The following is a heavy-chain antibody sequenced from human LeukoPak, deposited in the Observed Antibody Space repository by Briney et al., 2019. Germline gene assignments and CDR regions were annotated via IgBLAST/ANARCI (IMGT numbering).Heavy chain of an antibody. Sequence: SETLSLTCAVYGGSFSGHYWRWIRQPPGKGLEWIGEISHSGSTNYNPSLKSRVTISVDMSTNQFFLKLSSVTAADTAIYYCARGRSERSFDYWGQGTLVTVSS. CDR2: ISHSGST. D-gene: IGHD1-1*01. J-gene: IGHJ4*02. CDR3: ARGRSERSFDY. V-gene: IGHV4-34*01. CDR1: GGSFSGHY.